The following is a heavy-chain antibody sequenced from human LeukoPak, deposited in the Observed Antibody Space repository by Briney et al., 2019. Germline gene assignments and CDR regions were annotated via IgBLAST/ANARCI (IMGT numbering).Heavy chain of an antibody. V-gene: IGHV3-23*01. Sequence: GGSQRLPCAASGFTFSSYAMSWVRQARGKGLEWVSVINGSGGSTYYADSVKGRFTISRDNSKNTLYLQMNGLRAEDTAVYYCARQPTWAFPNFAYWGQGTLVTVSS. CDR1: GFTFSSYA. D-gene: IGHD1-26*01. CDR3: ARQPTWAFPNFAY. J-gene: IGHJ4*02. CDR2: INGSGGST.